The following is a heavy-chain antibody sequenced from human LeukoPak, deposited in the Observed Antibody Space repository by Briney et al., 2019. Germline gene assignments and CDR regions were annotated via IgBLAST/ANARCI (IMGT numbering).Heavy chain of an antibody. CDR1: GYTFTSYD. Sequence: ASVKVSCKASGYTFTSYDINWVRQATGQGLEWMGWMNPNSGNTGYAQKFQGRVTMTRNTSISTAYMELSSLRSEDTAVYYCARVGYDILTGDFDYWGQGTLVTVSS. D-gene: IGHD3-9*01. CDR3: ARVGYDILTGDFDY. CDR2: MNPNSGNT. V-gene: IGHV1-8*01. J-gene: IGHJ4*02.